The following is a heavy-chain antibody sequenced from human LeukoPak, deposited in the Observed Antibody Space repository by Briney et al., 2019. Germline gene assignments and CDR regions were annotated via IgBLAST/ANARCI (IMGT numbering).Heavy chain of an antibody. V-gene: IGHV4-39*01. CDR1: GGSISSSSYY. CDR3: ARHGGFSYGFLIDAFDI. CDR2: DYYSGST. J-gene: IGHJ3*02. Sequence: PETLSLTCTVSGGSISSSSYYWGWIRQPPGKGLEWITTDYYSGSTYYNPSLKSRVTISVDTSKNQFSLKLSSVTAADTAVYYCARHGGFSYGFLIDAFDIWGQGTMVSVST. D-gene: IGHD5-18*01.